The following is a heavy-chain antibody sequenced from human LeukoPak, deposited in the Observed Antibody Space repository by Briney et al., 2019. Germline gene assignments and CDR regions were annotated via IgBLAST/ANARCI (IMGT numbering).Heavy chain of an antibody. CDR2: INHSGST. J-gene: IGHJ4*02. CDR1: GGSFRGYY. CDR3: ARVVDTAPYYFDY. V-gene: IGHV4-34*01. Sequence: PSETLSLTCAGYGGSFRGYYWSWIRQPPGKGLEWIGEINHSGSTNYNPSLKSRVTISVDTSKNQFSLKLSSVTAADTAVYYCARVVDTAPYYFDYWGQGTLVTVSS. D-gene: IGHD5-18*01.